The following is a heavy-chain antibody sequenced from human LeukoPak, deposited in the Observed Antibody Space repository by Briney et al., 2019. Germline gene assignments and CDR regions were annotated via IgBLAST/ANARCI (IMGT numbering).Heavy chain of an antibody. Sequence: ASETLSLTCTVSGGSISSYYWSWIRQPAGKGLEWIGRIYTSGSTNYNPSLKSRVTISVDTSKNQFSLKLSSVTAADTAVYYCARDGKLSSGYCSSTSCTRGVGSMDPWGQGTLVTVSS. D-gene: IGHD2-2*01. CDR2: IYTSGST. CDR3: ARDGKLSSGYCSSTSCTRGVGSMDP. CDR1: GGSISSYY. V-gene: IGHV4-4*07. J-gene: IGHJ5*02.